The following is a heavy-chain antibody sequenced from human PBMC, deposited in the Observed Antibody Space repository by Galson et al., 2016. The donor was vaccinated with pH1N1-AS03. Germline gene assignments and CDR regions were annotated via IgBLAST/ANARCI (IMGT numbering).Heavy chain of an antibody. Sequence: QSGAEVKKPGESLKISCKGSGYSFVSYWIGWVRQMPGKGLEWMGVIYSGVSADTRYSPSFQGQVTISADKSISTAYLQWSSLKASDSAIYSCARTSGYSSHWALDIWGQGTMVTVSS. CDR1: GYSFVSYW. V-gene: IGHV5-51*01. J-gene: IGHJ3*02. CDR3: ARTSGYSSHWALDI. CDR2: IYSGVSADT. D-gene: IGHD5-18*01.